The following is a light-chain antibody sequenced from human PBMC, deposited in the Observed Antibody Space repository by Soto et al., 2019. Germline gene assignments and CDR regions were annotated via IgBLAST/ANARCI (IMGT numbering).Light chain of an antibody. J-gene: IGKJ3*01. CDR1: QGISSY. CDR3: QQGNSYPRT. V-gene: IGKV1-9*01. Sequence: IQLTQSPSSLSASVGDRVTITFRASQGISSYVAWYQQKPGKGPKLLIYAASTLQSGVPSRFSGSGSGTDFTLTISSLQPEDFATYYCQQGNSYPRTFGPGTKVDIK. CDR2: AAS.